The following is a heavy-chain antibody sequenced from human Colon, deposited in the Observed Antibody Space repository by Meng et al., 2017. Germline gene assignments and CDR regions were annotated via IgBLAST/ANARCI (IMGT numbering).Heavy chain of an antibody. CDR3: ARVPTTVDPFES. CDR1: CGPITSNYW. D-gene: IGHD4-23*01. V-gene: IGHV4-4*01. J-gene: IGHJ4*02. CDR2: IYQSGST. Sequence: GPVPRLLKPPGTLSLTCSGSCGPITSNYWWSWVRQSPGRGLEWIGEIYQSGSTNYSPSLKSRVTISLDKSKNQFSLKVSYMTAADTAVYFCARVPTTVDPFESWGQGTLVTVSS.